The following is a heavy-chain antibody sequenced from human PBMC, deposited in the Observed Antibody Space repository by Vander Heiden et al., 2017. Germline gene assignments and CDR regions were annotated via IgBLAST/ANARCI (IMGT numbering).Heavy chain of an antibody. D-gene: IGHD2-21*02. CDR1: GFDLRSYA. J-gene: IGHJ4*02. Sequence: EVQLLESGGGLVQPGGSLRPSWLASGFDLRSYAMSWVRQAPGKGLEWVSAIRLSDGKTDYADSVKGRFTISTDNSKNTLHLQMNSLRVEDTAAYYCARALRTYCGSDCPDYWGQGTQVTVSS. CDR2: IRLSDGKT. CDR3: ARALRTYCGSDCPDY. V-gene: IGHV3-23*01.